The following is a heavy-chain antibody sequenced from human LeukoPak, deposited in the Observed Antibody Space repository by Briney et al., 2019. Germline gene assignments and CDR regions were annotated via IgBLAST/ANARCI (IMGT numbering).Heavy chain of an antibody. CDR2: ISGSGFST. D-gene: IGHD3-10*01. CDR1: GFTFNNYA. CDR3: AKISGSGSYYFTY. J-gene: IGHJ4*02. Sequence: GGSLRLSCAASGFTFNNYAMSWVRQAPGKGLEWVSAISGSGFSTYYADSVRGRFTISRDNSKNTLYLQMSSLRAEDTAIYYCAKISGSGSYYFTYWGQGTLVTVSS. V-gene: IGHV3-23*01.